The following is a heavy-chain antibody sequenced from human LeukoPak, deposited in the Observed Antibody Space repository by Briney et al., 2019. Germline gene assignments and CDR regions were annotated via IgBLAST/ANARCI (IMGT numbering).Heavy chain of an antibody. CDR1: GFTLSSYA. V-gene: IGHV3-23*01. J-gene: IGHJ4*02. CDR3: AKDPAFDGYNLELFD. Sequence: GGSLRLSCAASGFTLSSYAMSWVRQAPGKGLEWVSAISGNGGSAYYADSVKGRFTISRDNSKNTLYLQMNSLRAEDTAVYYCAKDPAFDGYNLELFDWGQGTLVTVSS. D-gene: IGHD5-24*01. CDR2: ISGNGGSA.